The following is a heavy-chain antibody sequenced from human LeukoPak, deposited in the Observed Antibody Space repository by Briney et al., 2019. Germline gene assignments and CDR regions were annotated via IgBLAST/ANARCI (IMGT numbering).Heavy chain of an antibody. CDR2: INPNSGGT. CDR1: GYTFTGYY. D-gene: IGHD4-23*01. V-gene: IGHV1-2*02. J-gene: IGHJ4*02. Sequence: ASVKVSCKASGYTFTGYYMHWVRQAPGQGLEWMGWINPNSGGTNYAQKFQGRVTMTRDTSISTAYMELSRLRSDDTAVYYCAREAYGGSPFDYWGQGTLVTVSS. CDR3: AREAYGGSPFDY.